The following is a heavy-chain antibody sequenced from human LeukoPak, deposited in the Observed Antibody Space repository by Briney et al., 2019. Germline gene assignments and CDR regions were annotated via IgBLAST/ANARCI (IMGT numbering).Heavy chain of an antibody. V-gene: IGHV3-30*02. CDR1: GFIFSTYG. D-gene: IGHD6-13*01. CDR2: IQFDGTDE. J-gene: IGHJ3*02. Sequence: GGSLRLSCAASGFIFSTYGMHWVRQAPGKGLEWVAFIQFDGTDEHYANSVKGRFTISRDNSKNTLYLQMNSLRAEDTAVYYCATSPPLGIAAAATRAFDIWGQGTMVTVSS. CDR3: ATSPPLGIAAAATRAFDI.